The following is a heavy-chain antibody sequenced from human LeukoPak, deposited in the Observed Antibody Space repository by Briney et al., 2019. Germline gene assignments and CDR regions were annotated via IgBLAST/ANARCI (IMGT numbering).Heavy chain of an antibody. CDR1: GFTFSSYG. CDR3: ARDQPYLIYGSTKGVDAFDI. J-gene: IGHJ3*02. CDR2: IRYDGSNK. D-gene: IGHD3-10*01. Sequence: GGSLRLSCAASGFTFSSYGMHWVRQAPGKGLEWVAFIRYDGSNKYYADSVKGRFTISRDNAKNSLYLQMNSLRAEDTAVYYCARDQPYLIYGSTKGVDAFDIWGQGTMVTVSS. V-gene: IGHV3-30*02.